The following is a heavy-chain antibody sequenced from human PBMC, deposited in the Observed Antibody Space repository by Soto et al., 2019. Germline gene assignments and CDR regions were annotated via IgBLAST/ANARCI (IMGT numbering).Heavy chain of an antibody. J-gene: IGHJ6*02. D-gene: IGHD2-21*02. CDR2: ISYDGSNK. CDR1: GFTFSSYG. CDR3: AKDPDFLREKPPQVHYYGMDV. Sequence: QVQLVESGGGVVQPGRSLRLSCAASGFTFSSYGMHWVRQAPGKGLEWVAVISYDGSNKYYADSVKGRFTISRDNSKNTLYLQMNSLRAEDTAVYYCAKDPDFLREKPPQVHYYGMDVWGQGTTVTVSS. V-gene: IGHV3-30*18.